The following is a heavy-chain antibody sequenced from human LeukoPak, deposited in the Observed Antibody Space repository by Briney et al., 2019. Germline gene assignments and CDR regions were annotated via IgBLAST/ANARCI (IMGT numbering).Heavy chain of an antibody. V-gene: IGHV1-18*01. CDR2: ISAYNGNT. CDR1: GYTFTSYD. CDR3: ARMNYDILTGYYLRVFDY. D-gene: IGHD3-9*01. J-gene: IGHJ4*02. Sequence: GASVKVSCKASGYTFTSYDINWVRQAPGQGLEWMGWISAYNGNTNYAQKLQGRVTMTTDTSTSTAYMELRSLRSDDTAVYYCARMNYDILTGYYLRVFDYWGQGTLVTVSS.